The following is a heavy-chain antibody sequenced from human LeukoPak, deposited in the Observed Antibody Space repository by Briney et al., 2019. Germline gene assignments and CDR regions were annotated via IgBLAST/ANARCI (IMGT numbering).Heavy chain of an antibody. V-gene: IGHV4-30-4*08. CDR3: ARDPFPHAINYYDSSGYP. J-gene: IGHJ5*02. D-gene: IGHD3-22*01. Sequence: SQTLSLTCTVSGGSISSGDYYWSWIRQPPGKGLEWIGYIYYSGRTYYNPSLKSRVTISVDTSKNQFSLKLSSVTAADTAVYYCARDPFPHAINYYDSSGYPWGQGTLVTVSS. CDR1: GGSISSGDYY. CDR2: IYYSGRT.